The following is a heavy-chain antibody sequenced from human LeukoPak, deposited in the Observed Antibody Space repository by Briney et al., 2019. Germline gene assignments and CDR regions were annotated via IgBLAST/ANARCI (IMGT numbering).Heavy chain of an antibody. D-gene: IGHD2-15*01. CDR1: GGSISSSSYY. CDR3: ARVRVVAASVFDY. Sequence: SETLSLTCTVSGGSISSSSYYWGWIRQPPGKGLEWIGSIYYSGSTYYNPSLKSRVTISVDTSKNQFSLKLSSVTAADTAVYYCARVRVVAASVFDYWGQGTLVTVSS. V-gene: IGHV4-39*07. J-gene: IGHJ4*02. CDR2: IYYSGST.